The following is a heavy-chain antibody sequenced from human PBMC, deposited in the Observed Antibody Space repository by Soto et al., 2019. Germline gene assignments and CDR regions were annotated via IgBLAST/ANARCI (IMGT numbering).Heavy chain of an antibody. CDR2: IYPGDSDT. V-gene: IGHV5-51*01. CDR3: AGTYSSSPGGDAFDI. D-gene: IGHD6-6*01. J-gene: IGHJ3*02. CDR1: GYSFTSYW. Sequence: PGESLKISCKGSGYSFTSYWIGWVRQMPGKGLEWMGIIYPGDSDTRYSPSFQGQVTISADKSISTAYLQWSSLKASDTAMYYCAGTYSSSPGGDAFDIWGQGTMVTVSS.